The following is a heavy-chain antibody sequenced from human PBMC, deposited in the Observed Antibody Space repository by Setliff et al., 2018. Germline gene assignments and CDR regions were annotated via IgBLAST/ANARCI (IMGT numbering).Heavy chain of an antibody. D-gene: IGHD3-22*01. CDR1: GGSFSNYA. CDR2: IIPVYGST. CDR3: ARDALYDSNDRNSYYGNWLNP. J-gene: IGHJ5*02. V-gene: IGHV1-69*13. Sequence: SVKVSCKASGGSFSNYAIIWVRQAPGQGPEWMGGIIPVYGSTNNAEKFQGRVTFSADESMSTVYMELSSLTSADTALYYCARDALYDSNDRNSYYGNWLNPWGQGTLVTVSS.